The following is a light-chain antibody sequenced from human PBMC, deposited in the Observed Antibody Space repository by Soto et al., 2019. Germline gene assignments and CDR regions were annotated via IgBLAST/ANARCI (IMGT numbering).Light chain of an antibody. V-gene: IGKV1-39*01. J-gene: IGKJ1*01. CDR3: QQSSNIPWT. Sequence: DVHMTQSPSSVSASVGDIVTISCRTSQHVDRYLSWYQQIPGRAPKLLIYSASSLVSGVPPRFRGSASGTEFTLSISSLQREDFATYFCQQSSNIPWTFGQGTKLDIK. CDR2: SAS. CDR1: QHVDRY.